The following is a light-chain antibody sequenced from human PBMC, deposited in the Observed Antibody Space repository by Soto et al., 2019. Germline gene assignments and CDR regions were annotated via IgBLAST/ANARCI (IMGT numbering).Light chain of an antibody. J-gene: IGLJ1*01. CDR2: DVS. CDR3: CSYAGSYTYV. CDR1: SSDVGGYNY. Sequence: QSVLTQPRSVSGSPGQSVTISCTGTSSDVGGYNYVSWYQQHPGKAPKLMIYDVSKRPSRVPDRFSGSKSGNTASLTISGLQAEDEDDYYCCSYAGSYTYVFGTGTKLTVL. V-gene: IGLV2-11*01.